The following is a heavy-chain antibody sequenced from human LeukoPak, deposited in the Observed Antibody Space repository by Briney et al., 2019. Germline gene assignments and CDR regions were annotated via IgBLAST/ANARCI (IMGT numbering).Heavy chain of an antibody. D-gene: IGHD6-25*01. V-gene: IGHV4-30-2*01. CDR2: IYHSGST. CDR3: ARDRAAAKDGYYYMDV. CDR1: GGSISSGDYY. J-gene: IGHJ6*03. Sequence: SETLSLTCTVSGGSISSGDYYWSWIRQPPGKGLEWIGYIYHSGSTYYNPSLKSRVTISVDRSKNQFSLKLSSVTAADTAVYYCARDRAAAKDGYYYMDVWGKGTTVTVSS.